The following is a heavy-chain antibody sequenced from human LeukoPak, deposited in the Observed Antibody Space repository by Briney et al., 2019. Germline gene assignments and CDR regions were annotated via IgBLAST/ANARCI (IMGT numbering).Heavy chain of an antibody. CDR1: GFTFSSYS. CDR2: ISSSGSTI. D-gene: IGHD3-22*01. J-gene: IGHJ4*02. V-gene: IGHV3-48*04. Sequence: PGGSLRLSCAASGFTFSSYSMNWVRQAPGKGLEWVSYISSSGSTIYYADSVKGRFTISRDNAKNSLYLQMNSLRAEDTAVYYCARDRAYYYDSSGYYLFDYWGQGTLVTVSS. CDR3: ARDRAYYYDSSGYYLFDY.